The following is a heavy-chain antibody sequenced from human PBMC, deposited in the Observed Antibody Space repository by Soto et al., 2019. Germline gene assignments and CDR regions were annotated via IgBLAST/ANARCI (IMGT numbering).Heavy chain of an antibody. Sequence: EVQLLESGGSLVQPGGSLRLSCAASGFTLSSYAMSWVRQAPGKGLEWVSIISGSGDSTYYADSVKGRFTISRDNSKNTLYLQMNSLRAEDTAIYYCAKRGSGSQFDHWGQGTLVTVSS. J-gene: IGHJ4*02. V-gene: IGHV3-23*01. CDR3: AKRGSGSQFDH. CDR1: GFTLSSYA. D-gene: IGHD1-26*01. CDR2: ISGSGDST.